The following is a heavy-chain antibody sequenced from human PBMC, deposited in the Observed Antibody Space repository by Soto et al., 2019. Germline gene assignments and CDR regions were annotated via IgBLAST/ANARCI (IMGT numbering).Heavy chain of an antibody. CDR2: INHSGST. J-gene: IGHJ6*02. CDR3: ARGLLSLRTGMFV. Sequence: TSETLSLTCAVYGGSFSGYYWSWIRQPPGKGLEWIGEINHSGSTNYNPSLKSRVTISVDTSKNQFSLKLSSVTAADTAVYYCARGLLSLRTGMFVWGQGTPVPV. CDR1: GGSFSGYY. V-gene: IGHV4-34*01.